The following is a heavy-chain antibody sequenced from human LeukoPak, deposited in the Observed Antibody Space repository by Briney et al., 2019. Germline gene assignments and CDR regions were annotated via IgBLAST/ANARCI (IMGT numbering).Heavy chain of an antibody. D-gene: IGHD6-13*01. CDR2: IYPGDSDT. CDR1: GYNFTNYW. Sequence: GESLKISCKGSGYNFTNYWIGWVRQMPGKGLEWMGIIYPGDSDTRYSPSFQGQVTISADKSISTAYLQWSSLKASDTAMYYCARQILYSSSWYYWFDPWGQGTLVTVSS. CDR3: ARQILYSSSWYYWFDP. V-gene: IGHV5-51*01. J-gene: IGHJ5*02.